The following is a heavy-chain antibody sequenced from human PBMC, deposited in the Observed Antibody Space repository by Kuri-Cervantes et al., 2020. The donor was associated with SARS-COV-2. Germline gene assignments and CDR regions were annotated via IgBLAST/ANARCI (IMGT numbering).Heavy chain of an antibody. D-gene: IGHD3-10*01. CDR3: ASGSFLDY. Sequence: GGSLRLSCAASGFTFDDYTMHWVRQAPGKGLEWVSLISWDGGSTYYADSVKGRFTISRDNSKNSLYLQMNSLRTEDTALYYCASGSFLDYWGQGTLVTVSS. CDR1: GFTFDDYT. CDR2: ISWDGGST. V-gene: IGHV3-43*01. J-gene: IGHJ4*02.